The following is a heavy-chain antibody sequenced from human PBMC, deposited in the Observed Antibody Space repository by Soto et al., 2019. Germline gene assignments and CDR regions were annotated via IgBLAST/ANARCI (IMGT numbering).Heavy chain of an antibody. D-gene: IGHD2-21*01. J-gene: IGHJ4*02. CDR2: IKQDGSEK. V-gene: IGHV3-7*03. Sequence: EVQLVESGGGLVQPGGSLRLSCAASGFTFSSYWMSWVRQAPGKGLEWVANIKQDGSEKYYVDSVKGRFTISRDNAKNSLYLQMNSLRAKDTAVYYCAREHAIPAFDYWGQGTLVTVSS. CDR3: AREHAIPAFDY. CDR1: GFTFSSYW.